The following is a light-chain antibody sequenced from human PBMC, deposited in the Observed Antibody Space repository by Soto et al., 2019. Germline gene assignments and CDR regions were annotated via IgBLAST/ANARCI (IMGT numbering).Light chain of an antibody. V-gene: IGKV1-39*01. CDR2: AAS. CDR3: QQSYSTPPENT. Sequence: DIQMTQSPSSLSASVGDRVTITCRASQSISSYLNWYQQKPGKAPKLLIYAASSLQSGVPSRFSGSGSGTDFTLTISSLQPEDVATDYCQQSYSTPPENTFGQGTKLEIK. CDR1: QSISSY. J-gene: IGKJ2*01.